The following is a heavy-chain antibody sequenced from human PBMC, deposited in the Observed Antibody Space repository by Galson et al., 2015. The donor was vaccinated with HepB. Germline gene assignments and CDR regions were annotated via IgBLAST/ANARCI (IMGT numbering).Heavy chain of an antibody. CDR2: MNPNSGNA. CDR1: GYTFTSYD. D-gene: IGHD3-3*01. V-gene: IGHV1-8*01. J-gene: IGHJ6*03. CDR3: ARAYYDFWSGYYRGVYYMDV. Sequence: SVKVSCKASGYTFTSYDINWVRQATGQGLEWMGWMNPNSGNAGYAQKFQGRVTMTRNTSISTAYMELSSLRSEDTAVYYCARAYYDFWSGYYRGVYYMDVWGKGTTVTVSS.